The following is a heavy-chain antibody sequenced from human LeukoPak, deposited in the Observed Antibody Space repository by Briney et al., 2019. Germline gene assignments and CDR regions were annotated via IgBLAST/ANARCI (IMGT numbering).Heavy chain of an antibody. V-gene: IGHV4-4*07. D-gene: IGHD3-3*01. CDR3: ARSEGYDFWSGHRD. J-gene: IGHJ4*02. CDR2: IYTSGST. CDR1: GGSISSYY. Sequence: SETLSLTCTVSGGSISSYYWSWIRRPAGKGLEWIGRIYTSGSTNYNPSLKSRVTMSLDTSKNQFSLKLSSVTAADTAVYYCARSEGYDFWSGHRDWGQGTLVTVSS.